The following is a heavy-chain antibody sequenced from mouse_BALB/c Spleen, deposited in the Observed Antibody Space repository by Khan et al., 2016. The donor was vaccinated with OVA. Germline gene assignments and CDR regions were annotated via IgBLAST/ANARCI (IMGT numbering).Heavy chain of an antibody. J-gene: IGHJ4*01. CDR2: IAPGSGST. CDR1: GYTFTSYW. D-gene: IGHD1-1*01. Sequence: DMVKPGASVKLSCKASGYTFTSYWINWIKQRPGQGLEWIGRIAPGSGSTNYNEMFKGKATLTVDTSSSTAYSQLSSLSSEDSAVYFCARSNYYGRSLYALDYWGQGTSVTASS. CDR3: ARSNYYGRSLYALDY. V-gene: IGHV1S41*01.